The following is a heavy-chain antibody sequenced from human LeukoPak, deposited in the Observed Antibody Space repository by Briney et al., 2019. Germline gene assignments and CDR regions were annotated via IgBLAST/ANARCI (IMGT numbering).Heavy chain of an antibody. V-gene: IGHV4-30-4*08. D-gene: IGHD3-22*01. Sequence: PSETLSLTCTVSGGSISSGDYYWSWIRQPPGKGLEWIGYIYYSGSTYYNPSLKSRVTISVDTSKNQFSLKLSSVTAADTAVYYCASQHYYDSSGYYFWGQGTLVTVSS. J-gene: IGHJ4*02. CDR2: IYYSGST. CDR3: ASQHYYDSSGYYF. CDR1: GGSISSGDYY.